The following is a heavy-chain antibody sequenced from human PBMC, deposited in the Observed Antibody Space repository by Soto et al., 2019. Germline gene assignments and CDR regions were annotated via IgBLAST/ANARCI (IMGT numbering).Heavy chain of an antibody. CDR3: ARAPATDY. CDR2: INHSGST. CDR1: GGSFSGYY. J-gene: IGHJ4*02. D-gene: IGHD1-26*01. V-gene: IGHV4-34*01. Sequence: SETLSLTCAVYGGSFSGYYWSWIRQPPGKGLEWIGEINHSGSTNYNPSLKSRVTISVDTSKNQFSLKLSSVTAADTAVYYCARAPATDYWGQGTLVTVS.